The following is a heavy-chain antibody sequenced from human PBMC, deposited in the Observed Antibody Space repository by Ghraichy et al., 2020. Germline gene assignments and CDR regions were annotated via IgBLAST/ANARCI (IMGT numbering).Heavy chain of an antibody. CDR1: GFPFNAYG. D-gene: IGHD3-22*01. CDR3: ATDSESRQAYYDSTGYPAY. CDR2: TSYDERNN. V-gene: IGHV3-30*03. Sequence: GGSLRLSCAVSGFPFNAYGMHWVRQAPGKGLEWVAVTSYDERNNYYADSVKGRFATSKDHSENTLYLQMNSLRPDDTAVYYCATDSESRQAYYDSTGYPAYWGQGTLVTVSS. J-gene: IGHJ4*02.